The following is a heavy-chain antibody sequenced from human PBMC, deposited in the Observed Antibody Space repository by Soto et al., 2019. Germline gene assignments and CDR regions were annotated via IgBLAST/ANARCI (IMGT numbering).Heavy chain of an antibody. CDR2: ISWDGGST. CDR1: GFTFDDYT. V-gene: IGHV3-43*01. D-gene: IGHD3-10*01. J-gene: IGHJ6*02. Sequence: PGGSLRLSCAASGFTFDDYTMHWVRQAPGKGLEWVSLISWDGGSTYYADSVKGRFTISRDNSKNSLYLQMNSLRTEDTALYYCAKEYGSGSYYLKPPSPGYYYYGMDVWGQGTTVTVSS. CDR3: AKEYGSGSYYLKPPSPGYYYYGMDV.